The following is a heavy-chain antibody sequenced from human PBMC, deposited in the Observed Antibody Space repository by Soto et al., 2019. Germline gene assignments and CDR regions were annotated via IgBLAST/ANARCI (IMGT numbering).Heavy chain of an antibody. CDR3: ARIPRGGGYCSSTSCYRGGFDY. Sequence: SETLSLTCTVSGGSISSSSYYWGWIRQPPGKGLEWIGSIYYSGSTYYNPSLKSRVTISVDTSKNQFSLKLSSVTAADTAVYYCARIPRGGGYCSSTSCYRGGFDYWGQGTLVTVSS. CDR2: IYYSGST. J-gene: IGHJ4*02. V-gene: IGHV4-39*01. CDR1: GGSISSSSYY. D-gene: IGHD2-2*03.